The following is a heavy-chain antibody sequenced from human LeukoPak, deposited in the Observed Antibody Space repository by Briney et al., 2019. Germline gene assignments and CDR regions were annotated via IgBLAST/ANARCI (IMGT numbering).Heavy chain of an antibody. CDR2: IYYSGST. Sequence: SETLSLTCTVSGGSISSYYWSWLRQPPGKGLEWIGYIYYSGSTNYNPSLKSRVTISVDTSKNQFSLKLSSVTAADTAVYYCARLGRKTTGYWYFDYWGQGTLVTVSS. D-gene: IGHD5-12*01. J-gene: IGHJ4*02. V-gene: IGHV4-59*08. CDR1: GGSISSYY. CDR3: ARLGRKTTGYWYFDY.